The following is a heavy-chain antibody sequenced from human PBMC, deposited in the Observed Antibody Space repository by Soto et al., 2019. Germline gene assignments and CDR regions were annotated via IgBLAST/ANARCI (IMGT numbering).Heavy chain of an antibody. CDR1: GFTFTNYA. Sequence: EMQLLESGGGLVQPGGSLRLFCAASGFTFTNYAMTWVRQASGKGREWVSTITPTGATFYGDTVEGRFTISRDNSGSTVFLRMNSQRAEDTAMYYCARTDKFNAQSSGWANRFDYWGQGTLVTVSS. V-gene: IGHV3-23*01. J-gene: IGHJ4*02. CDR2: ITPTGAT. D-gene: IGHD6-19*01. CDR3: ARTDKFNAQSSGWANRFDY.